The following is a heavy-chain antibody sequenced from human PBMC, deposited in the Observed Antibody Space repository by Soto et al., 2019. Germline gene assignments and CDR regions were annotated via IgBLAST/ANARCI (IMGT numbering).Heavy chain of an antibody. J-gene: IGHJ4*02. Sequence: ASVKVSCKASGYTFTDYAIHWVRQAPGQRLEWMGWINAGNGNTKSSQKFQGRVTITRDTSASTAYMELSSLRSEDTAVHYCARSAVSPFGGLIGPFDYWGQGNLVTVSS. CDR3: ARSAVSPFGGLIGPFDY. CDR2: INAGNGNT. CDR1: GYTFTDYA. D-gene: IGHD3-16*02. V-gene: IGHV1-3*01.